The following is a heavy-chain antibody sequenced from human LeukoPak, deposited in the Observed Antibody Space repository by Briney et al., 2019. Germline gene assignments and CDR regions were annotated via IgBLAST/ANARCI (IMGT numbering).Heavy chain of an antibody. CDR2: VYGSGRT. V-gene: IGHV3-53*01. Sequence: GGSLRLSCAASGFTVSSNYMSWVRQAPGKGLEWVAVVYGSGRTYSADSVRGRFIISRDYSKDMLYLQMNGLRAEDTAVYYCATGRALYYYMDVWGKGTTVTVSS. J-gene: IGHJ6*03. CDR3: ATGRALYYYMDV. CDR1: GFTVSSNY.